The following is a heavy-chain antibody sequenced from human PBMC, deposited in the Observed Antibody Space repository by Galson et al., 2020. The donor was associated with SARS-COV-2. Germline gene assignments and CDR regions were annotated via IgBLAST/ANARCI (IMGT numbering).Heavy chain of an antibody. CDR2: IIPILGIA. Sequence: SVKVSCKASGGTFSSYAISWVRQAPGQGLEWMGRIIPILGIANYAQKFQGRVTITADKSTSTAYMELSSLRSEDTAVYYCAREGGGGVSSGWLFRWFDPWGQGTLVTVSS. CDR3: AREGGGGVSSGWLFRWFDP. D-gene: IGHD6-19*01. J-gene: IGHJ5*02. CDR1: GGTFSSYA. V-gene: IGHV1-69*04.